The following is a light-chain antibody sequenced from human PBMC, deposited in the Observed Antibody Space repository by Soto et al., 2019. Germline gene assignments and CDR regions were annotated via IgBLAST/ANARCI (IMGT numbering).Light chain of an antibody. J-gene: IGLJ1*01. CDR1: SSDVGKYNY. CDR3: CSYAGSFTYV. CDR2: DVS. V-gene: IGLV2-11*01. Sequence: SSLTLPRSVSRSPGQSVTISCTGTSSDVGKYNYVSWYQQHPGKAPKLIIYDVSRRPSGVHDRFSGSKSGNTASLTISGLRADDEADYYCCSYAGSFTYVFGSGTKVTVX.